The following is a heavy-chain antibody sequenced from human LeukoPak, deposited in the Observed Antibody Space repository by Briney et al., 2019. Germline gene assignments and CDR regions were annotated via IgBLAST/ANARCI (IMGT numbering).Heavy chain of an antibody. J-gene: IGHJ4*02. CDR1: GFTFSSYG. D-gene: IGHD2-15*01. CDR3: AKQLGYCSDGSCYFPY. Sequence: LTGGSLRLSCAASGFTFSSYGMHWVRQAPGKGLEWVSAISNNGGYTYYADSVQGRFTISRDNSKSTLCLQMNSLRAEDTAVYYCAKQLGYCSDGSCYFPYWGQGTLVTVSS. V-gene: IGHV3-23*01. CDR2: ISNNGGYT.